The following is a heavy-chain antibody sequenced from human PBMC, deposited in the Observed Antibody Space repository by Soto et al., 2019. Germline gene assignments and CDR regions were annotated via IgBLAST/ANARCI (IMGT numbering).Heavy chain of an antibody. Sequence: EVQLVESGGGLVQPGGSLRLSCVASGIPVSSNYMTWVRQAPGKGLEWVSVLHSGGDTYYANSVKGRFTISRHDSTNSLFLPMTSLPAEDTAVYYCARNVPDYEASRMEVWRQATTVTVSS. D-gene: IGHD3-16*01. CDR2: LHSGGDT. CDR1: GIPVSSNY. CDR3: ARNVPDYEASRMEV. V-gene: IGHV3-53*04. J-gene: IGHJ6*02.